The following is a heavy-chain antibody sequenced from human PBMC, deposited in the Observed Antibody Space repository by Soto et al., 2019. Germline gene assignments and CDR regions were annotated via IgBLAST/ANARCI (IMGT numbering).Heavy chain of an antibody. D-gene: IGHD3-22*01. J-gene: IGHJ3*02. CDR2: IYYSGST. Sequence: SETLSLTCTVSGGSISSGGYYWSWIRQHTGKGLEWIGYIYYSGSTYYNPSLKSRVTISVDTSKNQFSLKLSSVTAADTAVYYCAIGKYYDSSGYYDAFEIWGQGTMVTVSS. CDR1: GGSISSGGYY. CDR3: AIGKYYDSSGYYDAFEI. V-gene: IGHV4-31*03.